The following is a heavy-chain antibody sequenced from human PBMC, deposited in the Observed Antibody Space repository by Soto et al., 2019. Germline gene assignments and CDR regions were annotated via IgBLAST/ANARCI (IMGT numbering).Heavy chain of an antibody. Sequence: DVQLAESGGGLVQPGGSLRLSCAASGFTFSNYAMHWVRQAPGKGLEYVSAISSNGGSTYYANSVKGRFTISRDNSKNTLYLQMGSLRAEDMAVYYCARVISAAGSDYWGQGTLVTVSS. J-gene: IGHJ4*02. CDR2: ISSNGGST. CDR3: ARVISAAGSDY. V-gene: IGHV3-64*01. D-gene: IGHD6-13*01. CDR1: GFTFSNYA.